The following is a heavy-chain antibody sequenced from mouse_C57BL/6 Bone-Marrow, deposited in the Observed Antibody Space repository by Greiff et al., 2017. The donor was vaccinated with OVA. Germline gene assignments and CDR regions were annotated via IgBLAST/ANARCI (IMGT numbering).Heavy chain of an antibody. CDR3: ARGDGYDPFAY. D-gene: IGHD2-2*01. Sequence: VQLQQSGPELVKPGASVKIPCKASGYTFTDYNMDWVKQSHGKSLEWIGDINPNNGGTIYNQKFKGKATLTVDKSSSTAYMELRSLTSEDTAVYYCARGDGYDPFAYWGQGTLVTVSA. CDR1: GYTFTDYN. J-gene: IGHJ3*01. V-gene: IGHV1-18*01. CDR2: INPNNGGT.